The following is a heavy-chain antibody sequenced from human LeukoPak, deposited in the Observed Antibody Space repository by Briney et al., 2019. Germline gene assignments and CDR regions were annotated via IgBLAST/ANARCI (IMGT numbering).Heavy chain of an antibody. CDR2: ISSSGSTI. CDR1: GFTFSSYE. J-gene: IGHJ4*02. Sequence: GGSLRLSCAASGFTFSSYEMNWVRQAPGKGLEWVSYISSSGSTIYYADSVKGRFTISRDNAKNSLYLQMNSLRAEDTAVYYCASWTGSGGYYPPCWGQGTLVTVSS. CDR3: ASWTGSGGYYPPC. D-gene: IGHD3-10*01. V-gene: IGHV3-48*03.